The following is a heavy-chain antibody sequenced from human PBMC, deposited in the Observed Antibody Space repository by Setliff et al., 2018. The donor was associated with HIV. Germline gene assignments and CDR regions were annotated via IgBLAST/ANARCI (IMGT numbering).Heavy chain of an antibody. CDR2: INPNSGGT. Sequence: PGPQVKVSCKASGYTFTGYYIHWVRQAPGQGLEWMGWINPNSGGTNYAQKFQGRVTMTTDTSISTAYMELSRLRSGDTAVFYCARVAHRLTGGIDYRGQGTLVTVSS. J-gene: IGHJ4*02. V-gene: IGHV1-2*02. D-gene: IGHD2-15*01. CDR1: GYTFTGYY. CDR3: ARVAHRLTGGIDY.